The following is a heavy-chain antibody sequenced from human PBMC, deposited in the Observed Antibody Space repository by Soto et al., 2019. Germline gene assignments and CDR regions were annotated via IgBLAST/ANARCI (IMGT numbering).Heavy chain of an antibody. D-gene: IGHD3-3*01. V-gene: IGHV1-18*01. CDR2: ISAYNGNT. CDR3: ARAVHDFGRVKAY. J-gene: IGHJ4*02. Sequence: SSKAPGYAFTSYALSWLRQSPEQGPEWMGWISAYNGNTNYAQKLQGRVTMTTDTSTSTAYMELRSLRSDDTAVYYCARAVHDFGRVKAYWVKGSLVPV. CDR1: GYAFTSYA.